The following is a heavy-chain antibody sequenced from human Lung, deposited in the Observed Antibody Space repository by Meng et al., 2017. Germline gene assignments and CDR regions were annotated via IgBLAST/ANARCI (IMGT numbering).Heavy chain of an antibody. CDR3: ARDKPPNDV. Sequence: LELVGAGVCVVQPGGSLRLSCGASGFTFNTYSMHWVRQAPGKGLELVSLMSFDGAQIYYSDSVRGRFTISRDNSKNTLYLQMNSLRAEDTAVYYCARDKPPNDVWGRGTLVTVSS. J-gene: IGHJ2*01. CDR1: GFTFNTYS. CDR2: MSFDGAQI. V-gene: IGHV3-30*01.